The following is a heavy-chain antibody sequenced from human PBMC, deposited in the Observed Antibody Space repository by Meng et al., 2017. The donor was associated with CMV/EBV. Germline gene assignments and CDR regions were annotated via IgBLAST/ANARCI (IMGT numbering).Heavy chain of an antibody. CDR1: GFTFSDYY. Sequence: GESLKISCAASGFTFSDYYMSWIRQAPGKGLEWVSYISSSGSTIYYADSVKGRFTISRDNAKNSLYLQMNSLRAEDTAVYYCAREDCSSTSCYTGYYGMDVWGQGTTVTVSS. D-gene: IGHD2-2*02. CDR2: ISSSGSTI. V-gene: IGHV3-11*04. J-gene: IGHJ6*02. CDR3: AREDCSSTSCYTGYYGMDV.